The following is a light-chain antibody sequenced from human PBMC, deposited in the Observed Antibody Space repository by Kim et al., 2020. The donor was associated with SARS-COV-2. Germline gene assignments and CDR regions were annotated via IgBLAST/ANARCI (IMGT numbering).Light chain of an antibody. CDR1: NIGRKN. Sequence: SYELTQPLSVSVALGQTARISCGGNNIGRKNVHWYQQKPGQAPVLVIYRDSNRPSGIPERFSGSNSGNTATLTISRAQAGDEADYSCQVWDNSAWVFGGG. CDR3: QVWDNSAWV. V-gene: IGLV3-9*01. J-gene: IGLJ3*02. CDR2: RDS.